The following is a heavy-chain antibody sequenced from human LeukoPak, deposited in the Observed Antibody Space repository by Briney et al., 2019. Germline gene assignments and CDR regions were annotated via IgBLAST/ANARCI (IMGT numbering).Heavy chain of an antibody. D-gene: IGHD5-12*01. CDR2: IHPNSGAT. J-gene: IGHJ4*02. CDR3: ARDMGRYSGYDYDY. CDR1: GYTFTDYY. V-gene: IGHV1-2*02. Sequence: SVKVSCKTSGYTFTDYYLHWLGQAPGQGLEWVGWIHPNSGATHYAQKFQGRLTMTRDTAISTVYMELNRLRSDDTAVYYCARDMGRYSGYDYDYWGQGTLVTASS.